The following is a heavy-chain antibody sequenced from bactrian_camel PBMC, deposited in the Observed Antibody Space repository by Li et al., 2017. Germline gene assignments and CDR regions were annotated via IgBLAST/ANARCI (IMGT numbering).Heavy chain of an antibody. CDR3: AAEARCIASDLRESLPSGDFGY. J-gene: IGHJ6*01. V-gene: IGHV3S55*01. CDR1: GFSYWAYC. Sequence: HVQLVESGGGSVQAGGSLRLSCALSGFSYWAYCMSWFRQAPGKEREGVAAIGRDGATTYADSVKGRFTISQDSTKNTLFLQMNSLKPDDTAMYICAAEARCIASDLRESLPSGDFGYWGQGTQVTVSS. CDR2: IGRDGAT. D-gene: IGHD4*01.